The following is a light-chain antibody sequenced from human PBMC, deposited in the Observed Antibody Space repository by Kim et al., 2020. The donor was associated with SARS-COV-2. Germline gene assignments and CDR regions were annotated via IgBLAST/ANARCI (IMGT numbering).Light chain of an antibody. Sequence: DVQMTQSPSSLSASVGDRVTITCRASQDISHSLNWYQHKPGKAPNLLIYDVSNLRTGAPSRFRGSGSGGDFTFTISGLQPEDTATYFCQQYRNLPYTFGQGTKLEI. J-gene: IGKJ2*01. CDR3: QQYRNLPYT. CDR2: DVS. CDR1: QDISHS. V-gene: IGKV1-33*01.